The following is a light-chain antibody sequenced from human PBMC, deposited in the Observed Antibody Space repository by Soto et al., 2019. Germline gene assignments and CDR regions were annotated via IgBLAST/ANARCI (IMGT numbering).Light chain of an antibody. CDR1: SSNIGSDS. J-gene: IGLJ2*01. CDR2: NNN. V-gene: IGLV1-44*01. CDR3: AAWDDSLNGVV. Sequence: QSVLTQAPSASGTPGQRVTISCSGSSSNIGSDSVNWYQQLPGTAPKLLIYNNNQRPSGVPDRFSGSKSGTSASLAISGLXSEDGADYYCAAWDDSLNGVVFGGGTKLTVL.